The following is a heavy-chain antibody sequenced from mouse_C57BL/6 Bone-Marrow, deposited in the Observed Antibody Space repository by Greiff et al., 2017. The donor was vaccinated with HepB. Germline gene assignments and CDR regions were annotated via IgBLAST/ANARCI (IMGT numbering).Heavy chain of an antibody. V-gene: IGHV5-15*01. CDR2: ISNLAYSI. CDR1: GFTFSDYG. CDR3: ARLCPWYSDV. Sequence: EVQLVESGGGLVQPGGSLKLSCAASGFTFSDYGMAWVRQAPRKGPEWVAFISNLAYSIYYADTVTGRFTISRENAKNTLYLEMSSLRSEDTAMYYCARLCPWYSDVWGTGTTVTVSS. D-gene: IGHD6-5*01. J-gene: IGHJ1*03.